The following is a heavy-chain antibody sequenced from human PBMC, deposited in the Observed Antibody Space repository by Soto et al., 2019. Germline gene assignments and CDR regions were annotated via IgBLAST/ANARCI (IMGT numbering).Heavy chain of an antibody. Sequence: PGGSLRLSWAASGFTFSCSSVHWVRQASGKGLEWVGRIRNKANSYATAYAASVRGRFTISRDDSKNTAFLQMNSLNTEDTAVYYCISHSPEDMIRTWGQGTLVTVSS. J-gene: IGHJ4*02. V-gene: IGHV3-73*01. CDR1: GFTFSCSS. CDR2: IRNKANSYAT. CDR3: ISHSPEDMIRT. D-gene: IGHD2-15*01.